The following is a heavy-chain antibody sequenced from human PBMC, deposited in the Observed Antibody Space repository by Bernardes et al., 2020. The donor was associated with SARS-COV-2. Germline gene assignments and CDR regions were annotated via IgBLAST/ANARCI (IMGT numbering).Heavy chain of an antibody. D-gene: IGHD3-22*01. J-gene: IGHJ4*02. Sequence: SETLSLTCAVYGGSFSIHYWSWIRQPPGKGLEWIGEINHSGSPNYNPSLKSRVTISVDESKNQFSLKLSSVTAADTALYYCARVAYYYDPSGSYYFDYWGQGTLVTVSS. CDR3: ARVAYYYDPSGSYYFDY. CDR1: GGSFSIHY. V-gene: IGHV4-34*01. CDR2: INHSGSP.